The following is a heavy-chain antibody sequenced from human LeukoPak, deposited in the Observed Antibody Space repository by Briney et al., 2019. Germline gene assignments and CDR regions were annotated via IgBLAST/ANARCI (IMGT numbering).Heavy chain of an antibody. CDR2: INSDGSST. V-gene: IGHV3-74*01. D-gene: IGHD3-9*01. CDR1: GFTFSSYW. Sequence: GGSLRLSCAASGFTFSSYWMHWVRQAPGKGLVWVSRINSDGSSTSYADSVKGRFTISRDNAKNTLYLQMNSLRAEDTAVYYCAREVHDIDVDYWGQGTLVTVSS. J-gene: IGHJ4*02. CDR3: AREVHDIDVDY.